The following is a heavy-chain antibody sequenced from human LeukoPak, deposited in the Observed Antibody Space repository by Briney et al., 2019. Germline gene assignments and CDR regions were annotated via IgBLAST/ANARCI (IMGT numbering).Heavy chain of an antibody. CDR2: IIPIFGTA. V-gene: IGHV1-69*13. D-gene: IGHD3-22*01. Sequence: SVKVSRKASGGTFSSYAISWVRQAPGQGLEWMGGIIPIFGTANYAQKFQGRVTITADESTSTAYMELSSLRSEDTAVYYCARVPLYYYDSSGYYGAFDYWGQGTLVTVSS. CDR3: ARVPLYYYDSSGYYGAFDY. CDR1: GGTFSSYA. J-gene: IGHJ4*02.